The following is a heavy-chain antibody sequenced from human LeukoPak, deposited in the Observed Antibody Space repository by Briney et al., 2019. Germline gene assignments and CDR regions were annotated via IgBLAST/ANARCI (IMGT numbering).Heavy chain of an antibody. CDR1: GFTFSTSG. V-gene: IGHV3-48*02. Sequence: GGSLRLSCAASGFTFSTSGVGWVRQAPGKGREWLSYITSDTVNVYMDSVKGRFTISRDNAKNSLYLQMNSLREEDTAVYYCARGYCSSTSCHVARHFEYWGQGTLVTVSS. J-gene: IGHJ4*02. D-gene: IGHD2-2*01. CDR2: ITSDTVNV. CDR3: ARGYCSSTSCHVARHFEY.